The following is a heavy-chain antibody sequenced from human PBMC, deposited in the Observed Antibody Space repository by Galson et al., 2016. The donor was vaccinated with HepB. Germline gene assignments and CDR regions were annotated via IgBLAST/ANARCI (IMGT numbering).Heavy chain of an antibody. J-gene: IGHJ4*02. CDR3: ASSDYSDYGGREFDY. CDR1: GDSVSSDTAA. CDR2: TYYRSNWHN. Sequence: CAISGDSVSSDTAAWNWIRQSPSRGLEWLGRTYYRSNWHNDYAVSVKSRISINSDTSQHQFSLQLNSVTPEDTAVYYCASSDYSDYGGREFDYWGQGTLVTVSS. V-gene: IGHV6-1*01. D-gene: IGHD4-11*01.